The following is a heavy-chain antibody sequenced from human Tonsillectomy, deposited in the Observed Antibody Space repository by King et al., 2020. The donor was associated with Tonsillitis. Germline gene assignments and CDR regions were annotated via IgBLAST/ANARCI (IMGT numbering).Heavy chain of an antibody. Sequence: QLVQSGAEVKKPGESLKISCKGSGYSFTTYWIGWVRQMPGKGLEWMGIFFPGDSDTRYSPSFQGQVTISADKSLSTAYLQWSSLKASDTALYYCAMLEDYHSFDYWGQGTLVTVSS. CDR1: GYSFTTYW. J-gene: IGHJ4*02. CDR3: AMLEDYHSFDY. V-gene: IGHV5-51*01. CDR2: FFPGDSDT. D-gene: IGHD4-11*01.